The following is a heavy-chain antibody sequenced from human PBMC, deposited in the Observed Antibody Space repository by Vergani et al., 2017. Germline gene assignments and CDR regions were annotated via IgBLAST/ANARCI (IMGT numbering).Heavy chain of an antibody. D-gene: IGHD3-10*01. V-gene: IGHV4-39*01. CDR1: GGSISRISYY. CDR3: ARHRGSGGFFPSSYFYGMDV. Sequence: LQLQESGPGLVKPSETLSLTCIVTGGSISRISYYGAWVRQPPGKGLEWIGCIHHSGDTHYNSSLKSRVSISIVSSSKFSLSLTSVTAADTAIYYYARHRGSGGFFPSSYFYGMDVWGHGTTVTVSS. CDR2: IHHSGDT. J-gene: IGHJ6*02.